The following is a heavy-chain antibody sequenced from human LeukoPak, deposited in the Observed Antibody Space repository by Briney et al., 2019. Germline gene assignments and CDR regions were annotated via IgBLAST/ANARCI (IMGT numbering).Heavy chain of an antibody. CDR3: AKAYWDTFGWYYFDY. CDR1: GLSFSSHS. D-gene: IGHD3-16*01. J-gene: IGHJ4*02. CDR2: ICGSGDST. Sequence: GGSLSLSCAASGLSFSSHSMNWVRQAPGKGLEWVSGICGSGDSTYYADSVKGRFTISRDNSKNTVYLQMNRLRPEDTAVYYCAKAYWDTFGWYYFDYWGQGTLVTVSS. V-gene: IGHV3-23*01.